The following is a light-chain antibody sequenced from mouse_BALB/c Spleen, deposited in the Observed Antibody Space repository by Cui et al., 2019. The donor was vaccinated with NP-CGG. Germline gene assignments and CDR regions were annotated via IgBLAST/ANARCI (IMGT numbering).Light chain of an antibody. Sequence: AVVTQDSDLTTSPCETVTLTCRSSTGAVTTSNYANWVQEKPDHLFTGLIGGTNNRAPGVPARFSGSLIGDKAALTITGAQTEDEAIYFCSLWYSNHWVFGGGTKLTVL. J-gene: IGLJ1*01. CDR1: TGAVTTSNY. V-gene: IGLV1*01. CDR2: GTN. CDR3: SLWYSNHWV.